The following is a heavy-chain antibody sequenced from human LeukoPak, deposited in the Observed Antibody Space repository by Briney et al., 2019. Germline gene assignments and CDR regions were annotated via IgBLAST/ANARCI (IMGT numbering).Heavy chain of an antibody. CDR3: AREPQLMGADY. CDR1: GGSISNYY. J-gene: IGHJ4*02. D-gene: IGHD2-8*01. V-gene: IGHV4-4*07. CDR2: IYTSGST. Sequence: SETLSLTCTVSGGSISNYYWSWIRQPAGKGLEWIGRIYTSGSTNYNPSLKSRITMSVDTSKNQFSLKLTSVTAADTAVYYCAREPQLMGADYWGQGTLVTVSS.